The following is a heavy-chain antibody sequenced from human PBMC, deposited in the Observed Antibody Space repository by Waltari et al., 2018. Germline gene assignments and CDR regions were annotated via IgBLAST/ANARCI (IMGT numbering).Heavy chain of an antibody. CDR3: ARDKIAAADYYYGMDV. D-gene: IGHD6-13*01. J-gene: IGHJ6*02. CDR2: IYYSGST. CDR1: GGSISSGGYY. Sequence: QVQLQESGPGLVKPSQTPSLTCTVSGGSISSGGYYWSWFRQHPGKGLEWIGYIYYSGSTYYNPSLKSRVTISVDTSKNQFSLKLSSVTAADTAVYYCARDKIAAADYYYGMDVWGQGTTVTVSS. V-gene: IGHV4-31*03.